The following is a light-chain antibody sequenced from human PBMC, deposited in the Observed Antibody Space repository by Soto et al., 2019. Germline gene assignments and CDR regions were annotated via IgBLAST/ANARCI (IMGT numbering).Light chain of an antibody. Sequence: QSALTQPPSASGSPGQSVTISCTGTSSDVGGYNYVSWYQQHPGKAPKLLIYEVNKWPSGVPDRFSGSKSGNTASLTVSGLRAEDEADYYCSSYAGSNNHVVXGGGTKLTVL. CDR3: SSYAGSNNHVV. CDR1: SSDVGGYNY. J-gene: IGLJ2*01. CDR2: EVN. V-gene: IGLV2-8*01.